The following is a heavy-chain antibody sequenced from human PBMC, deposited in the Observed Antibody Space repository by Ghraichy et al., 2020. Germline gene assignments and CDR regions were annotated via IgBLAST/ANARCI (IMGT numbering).Heavy chain of an antibody. D-gene: IGHD3-3*01. V-gene: IGHV4-34*01. Sequence: SETLSLTCAVYGGSFSGYYWSWIRQPPGKGLEWIGEINHSGSTNYNPSLKSRVTISVDTSKNQFSLKLSSVTAADTAVYYCARGRNSITIFGVVIKGFDPWGQGTLVTVSS. J-gene: IGHJ5*02. CDR1: GGSFSGYY. CDR2: INHSGST. CDR3: ARGRNSITIFGVVIKGFDP.